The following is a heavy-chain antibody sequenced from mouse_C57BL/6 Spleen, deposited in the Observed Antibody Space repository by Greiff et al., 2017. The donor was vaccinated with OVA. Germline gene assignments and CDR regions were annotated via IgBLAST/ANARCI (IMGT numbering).Heavy chain of an antibody. Sequence: DVMLVESGGGLVQPGGSMKLSCVASGFTFSNYWMNWVRQSPEKGLEWVAQIRLKSDNYATHYAESVKGRFTISRDDSKSSVYLQMNNLRAEDTVIYYCTGHTAVETYWYFDVWGTGTTVTVSS. V-gene: IGHV6-3*01. CDR1: GFTFSNYW. CDR3: TGHTAVETYWYFDV. J-gene: IGHJ1*03. CDR2: IRLKSDNYAT. D-gene: IGHD1-1*02.